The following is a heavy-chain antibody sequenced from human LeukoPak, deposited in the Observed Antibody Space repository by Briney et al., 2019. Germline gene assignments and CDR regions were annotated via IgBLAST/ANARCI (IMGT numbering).Heavy chain of an antibody. CDR3: VRGRYCSSTSCYIDY. D-gene: IGHD2-2*02. CDR2: ISGSGDST. J-gene: IGHJ4*02. CDR1: GFSLSNYA. V-gene: IGHV3-23*01. Sequence: PGGSLRLSCAASGFSLSNYAMGWVRQAPGKGLEWVSSISGSGDSTYYADSVKGRFTISRDNSKNTLYLQMNSLRAEDTAVYYCVRGRYCSSTSCYIDYWGQGTLVTVSS.